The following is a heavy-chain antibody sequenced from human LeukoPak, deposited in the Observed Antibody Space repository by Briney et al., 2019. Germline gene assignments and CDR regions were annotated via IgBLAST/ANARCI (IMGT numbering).Heavy chain of an antibody. J-gene: IGHJ4*02. CDR1: GYSISSGYY. D-gene: IGHD2-2*01. CDR3: ALSSVPAELGY. CDR2: IYHSGST. Sequence: SETLSLTCTVSGYSISSGYYWGWIRQPPGKGLEWIGSIYHSGSTYYNPSLKSRVTISVDTSKNQFSLKLSSVTAADTAVYYCALSSVPAELGYWGQGTLVTVSS. V-gene: IGHV4-38-2*02.